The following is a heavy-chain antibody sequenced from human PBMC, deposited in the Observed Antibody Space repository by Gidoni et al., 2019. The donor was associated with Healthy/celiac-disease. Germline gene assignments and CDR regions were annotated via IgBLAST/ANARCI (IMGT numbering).Heavy chain of an antibody. J-gene: IGHJ3*02. CDR3: ARAADYGGIGAFDI. CDR2: ISSSSSYT. V-gene: IGHV3-11*06. CDR1: GFTFSDYY. D-gene: IGHD4-17*01. Sequence: QVQLVESGGGLVKPGGSLRLSCAASGFTFSDYYMSWIRQAPGKGLEWVSYISSSSSYTNYADSVKGRFTISRDNAKNSLYLQVNSLRAEDTAVYYCARAADYGGIGAFDIWGQGTMVTVSS.